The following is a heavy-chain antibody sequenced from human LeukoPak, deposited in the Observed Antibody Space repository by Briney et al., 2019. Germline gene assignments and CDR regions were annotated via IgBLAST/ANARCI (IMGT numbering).Heavy chain of an antibody. Sequence: ASVNGSCTASGYTVTAYYMHWVRQAPGQGLEWVGCINPNSGGTNYAQKIQGRVTMSRDTSISTASMEPSRLRSDVRAVYYSARDYDFDSYGSGHAGYYSGMDVWGQGTMVTVSS. J-gene: IGHJ6*02. CDR3: ARDYDFDSYGSGHAGYYSGMDV. CDR2: INPNSGGT. V-gene: IGHV1-2*02. CDR1: GYTVTAYY. D-gene: IGHD3-10*01.